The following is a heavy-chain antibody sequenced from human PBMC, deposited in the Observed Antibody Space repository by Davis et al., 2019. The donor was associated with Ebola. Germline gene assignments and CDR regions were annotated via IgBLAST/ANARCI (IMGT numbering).Heavy chain of an antibody. D-gene: IGHD5-12*01. CDR3: ARAGTTPEEYSGYDFPPVAAPTKAPDVFPIISGLCWY. CDR1: GGSISSYY. V-gene: IGHV4-4*07. J-gene: IGHJ2*01. Sequence: PSETLSLTCTVSGGSISSYYWSWIRQPAGKGLEWIGRIYTSGSTNYNPSLKSRVTMSVDTSKNQFSLKLSSVTAADTAVYYCARAGTTPEEYSGYDFPPVAAPTKAPDVFPIISGLCWY. CDR2: IYTSGST.